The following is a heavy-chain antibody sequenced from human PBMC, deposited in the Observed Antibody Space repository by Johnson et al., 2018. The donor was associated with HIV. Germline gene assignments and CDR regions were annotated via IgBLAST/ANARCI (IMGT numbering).Heavy chain of an antibody. Sequence: EVQLVESGGGLVKPGGSLRLSCAASGFNFSNAWMSWVRQAPGKGLEWVSLIHSGGTTFYADSVRGRFTISRDNAKKTLYLQMNSLRAEDTAVYYCARKQWLEIPSDALDVWGQGTMVTVSS. CDR3: ARKQWLEIPSDALDV. CDR2: IHSGGTT. V-gene: IGHV3-66*01. D-gene: IGHD6-19*01. CDR1: GFNFSNAW. J-gene: IGHJ3*01.